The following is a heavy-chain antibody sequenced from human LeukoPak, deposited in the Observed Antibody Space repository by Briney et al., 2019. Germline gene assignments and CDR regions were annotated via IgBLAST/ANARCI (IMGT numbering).Heavy chain of an antibody. CDR1: GYTLTELS. Sequence: GASVKVSCKVSGYTLTELSMHWVRQAPGKGLEWMGGFDPEDGETIYAQKFQGRVTMTEDTSTDTAYMELSSLRSEDTAVYYCALQTYYYDSSGYHDYWGQGTLVTVSS. CDR2: FDPEDGET. D-gene: IGHD3-22*01. J-gene: IGHJ4*02. V-gene: IGHV1-24*01. CDR3: ALQTYYYDSSGYHDY.